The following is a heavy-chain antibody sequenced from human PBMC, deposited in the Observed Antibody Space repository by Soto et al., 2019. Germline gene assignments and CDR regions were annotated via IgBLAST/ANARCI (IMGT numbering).Heavy chain of an antibody. Sequence: QVQLVQSGAEVKKPGASVKVSCKASGYTFTSYAMHWVRQAPGQRLEWMGWINAGNGNTKYSQKFEGRVTITRDTSASTAYMELSSLRSEDTAVYYCERAPVRGVIMKPHFDYWGQGTLVTVSS. CDR3: ERAPVRGVIMKPHFDY. CDR2: INAGNGNT. J-gene: IGHJ4*02. CDR1: GYTFTSYA. V-gene: IGHV1-3*01. D-gene: IGHD3-10*01.